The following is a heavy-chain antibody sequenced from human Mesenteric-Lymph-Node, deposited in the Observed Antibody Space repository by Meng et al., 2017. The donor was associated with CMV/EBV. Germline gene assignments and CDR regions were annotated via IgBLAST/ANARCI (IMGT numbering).Heavy chain of an antibody. V-gene: IGHV5-51*01. D-gene: IGHD2-2*01. CDR3: ARVSGYCSSVSCAPFDY. J-gene: IGHJ4*02. Sequence: GESLKISCQGSGYTFTSYWIGWVRQMPEKGLEWMGLIYPGDSDTRYSPSFQGQVTISADMSISTAYLQWSSLKASDTAMYYCARVSGYCSSVSCAPFDYWGQGTLVTVSS. CDR1: GYTFTSYW. CDR2: IYPGDSDT.